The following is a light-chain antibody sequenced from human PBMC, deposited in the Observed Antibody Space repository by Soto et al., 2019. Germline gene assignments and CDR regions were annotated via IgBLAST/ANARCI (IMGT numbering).Light chain of an antibody. CDR3: QQYNKWPYT. V-gene: IGKV3-15*01. CDR1: QSVGRN. Sequence: EIVMTQSPVALSVSPGESAALSCRASQSVGRNFAWYQQRPGQAPGVLIYGTSTRATGVPARFSDSGSGTDFTLTISSLQSEDFAVYYCQQYNKWPYTFGQGTRLEIK. J-gene: IGKJ2*01. CDR2: GTS.